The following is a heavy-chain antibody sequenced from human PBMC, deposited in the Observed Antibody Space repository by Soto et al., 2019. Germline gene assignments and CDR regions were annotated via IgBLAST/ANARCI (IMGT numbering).Heavy chain of an antibody. CDR1: GFSLSTSGVG. J-gene: IGHJ3*02. Sequence: QITLKESGPTLVKPTQTLTLTCTFSGFSLSTSGVGVGWISQPPGNALEWLALIYWDDYKRYSPSLKCRLTITKDTSKIHVVRTITNMAPVDTATYYCALCYYCDSSGYYQRDFDIWGQVTMVTVSS. CDR3: ALCYYCDSSGYYQRDFDI. V-gene: IGHV2-5*02. CDR2: IYWDDYK. D-gene: IGHD3-22*01.